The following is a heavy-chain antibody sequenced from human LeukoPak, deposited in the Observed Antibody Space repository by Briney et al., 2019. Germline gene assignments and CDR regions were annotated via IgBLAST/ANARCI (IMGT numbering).Heavy chain of an antibody. Sequence: ASVKVSCKASGYTFTSYGISWVRQAPGQGLEWVGWISAYNGNTNYAQKLQGRVTMTTDTSTSTAYMELRSLRSDDTAVYYCARIRAFGGVIANYYDSSGYPLDFDYWGQGTLVTVSS. CDR3: ARIRAFGGVIANYYDSSGYPLDFDY. CDR1: GYTFTSYG. CDR2: ISAYNGNT. D-gene: IGHD3-22*01. J-gene: IGHJ4*02. V-gene: IGHV1-18*01.